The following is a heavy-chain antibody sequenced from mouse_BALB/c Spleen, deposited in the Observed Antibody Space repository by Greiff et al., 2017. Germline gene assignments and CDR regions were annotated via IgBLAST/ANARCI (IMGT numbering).Heavy chain of an antibody. V-gene: IGHV10-1*02. J-gene: IGHJ3*01. CDR1: GFTFNTYA. D-gene: IGHD3-1*01. CDR2: IRSKSNNYAT. Sequence: EVQLVESGGGLVQPKGSLKLSCAASGFTFNTYAMNWVRQAPGKGLEWVARIRSKSNNYATYYADSVKFRFTISRDNSHIILYLHKNNLKTEDTAMYYCVRQLGLPFAYWGQGTLVTGSA. CDR3: VRQLGLPFAY.